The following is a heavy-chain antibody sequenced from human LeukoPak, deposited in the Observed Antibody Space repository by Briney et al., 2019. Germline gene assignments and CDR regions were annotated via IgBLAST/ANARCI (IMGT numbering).Heavy chain of an antibody. V-gene: IGHV3-53*01. CDR2: MYTGGTT. J-gene: IGHJ4*02. CDR3: AKDGATSGGGLAS. Sequence: GGSLRLSCAASGFTVSGTHMSWVRQAPGKGLEWVLAMYTGGTTYYADSVKGRFTISRDNSRNTLFLHMSSLRADDTAVYYCAKDGATSGGGLASWGQGTLVTVSS. CDR1: GFTVSGTH. D-gene: IGHD1-26*01.